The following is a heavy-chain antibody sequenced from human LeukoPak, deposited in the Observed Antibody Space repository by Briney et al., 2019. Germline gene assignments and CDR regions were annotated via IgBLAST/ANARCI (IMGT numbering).Heavy chain of an antibody. V-gene: IGHV3-21*01. CDR1: GFTFSSYS. CDR2: ISSSSSYI. CDR3: ARGGAYYDSSGYYSDY. D-gene: IGHD3-22*01. J-gene: IGHJ4*02. Sequence: GGSPRLSCAASGFTFSSYSMNWVRQAPGKGLEWVSSISSSSSYIYYADSVKGRFTISRDNAKNSLYLQMNSLRAEDTAVYYCARGGAYYDSSGYYSDYWGQGTLVTVSS.